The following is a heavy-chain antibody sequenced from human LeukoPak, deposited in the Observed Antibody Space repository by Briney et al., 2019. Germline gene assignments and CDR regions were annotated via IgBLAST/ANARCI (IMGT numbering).Heavy chain of an antibody. CDR3: AKDARIVGATIAAYFQH. D-gene: IGHD1-26*01. CDR2: IRYDGSNK. CDR1: GFTFSSYG. V-gene: IGHV3-30*02. Sequence: GGSLRLSCAASGFTFSSYGMHWVRQAPGKGLEWVAFIRYDGSNKYYADSVKGRFTISRDNSKNTLYLQMNSLRAEDTAVYYCAKDARIVGATIAAYFQHWGQGTLVTVSS. J-gene: IGHJ1*01.